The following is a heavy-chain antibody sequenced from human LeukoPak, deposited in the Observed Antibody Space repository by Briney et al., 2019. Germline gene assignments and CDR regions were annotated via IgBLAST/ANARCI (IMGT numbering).Heavy chain of an antibody. D-gene: IGHD3-22*01. CDR2: ISVYNGNT. Sequence: ASVKVSCKASAYTFTSYGISWVRQAPGQGLEWMGWISVYNGNTNYAQKLQGRVTMTTDTSTITAYMELRSLRSDDTAVYYCARGEGVWYYYDSSGYSVDYWGQGTLVTVSS. CDR1: AYTFTSYG. V-gene: IGHV1-18*01. J-gene: IGHJ4*02. CDR3: ARGEGVWYYYDSSGYSVDY.